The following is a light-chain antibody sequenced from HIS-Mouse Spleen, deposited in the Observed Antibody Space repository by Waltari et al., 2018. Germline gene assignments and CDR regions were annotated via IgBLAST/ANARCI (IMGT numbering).Light chain of an antibody. CDR1: PGAVTSAPY. CDR2: DTS. J-gene: IGLJ2*01. V-gene: IGLV7-46*01. Sequence: QAVVTQEPSLTVSPGGTVTLPCGSSPGAVTSAPYPYWFPQKPGQAPRTLIYDTSNKHSWTPARFSGSLLGGKAALTLSGAQPEDEAEYYCLLSYSGARVFGGGTKLTVL. CDR3: LLSYSGARV.